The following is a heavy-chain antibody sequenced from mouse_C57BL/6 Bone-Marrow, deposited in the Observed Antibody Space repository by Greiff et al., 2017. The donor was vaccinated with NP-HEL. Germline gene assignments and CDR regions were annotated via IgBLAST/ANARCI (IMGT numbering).Heavy chain of an antibody. CDR2: ISYDGSN. CDR3: ARAYYSNGAY. CDR1: GYSITSGYY. Sequence: EVQVVESGPGLVKPSQSLSLTCSVTGYSITSGYYWNWIRQFPGNKLEWMGYISYDGSNNYNPSLKNRISITRDTSKNQFFLKLNSVTTEDTATYYCARAYYSNGAYWGQGTLVTVSA. J-gene: IGHJ3*01. D-gene: IGHD2-5*01. V-gene: IGHV3-6*01.